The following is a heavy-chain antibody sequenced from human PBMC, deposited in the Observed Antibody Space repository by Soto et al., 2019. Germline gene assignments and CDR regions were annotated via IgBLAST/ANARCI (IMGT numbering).Heavy chain of an antibody. Sequence: GGSLRLSCAASGFTFSSYSMNWVRQAPGKGLEWISYISSSSSTIYYADSVKGRFTISRDNAKNSLYLQMNRLRAEDTAVYYCAIPAEAGPIDYWGQGTLVTVSS. D-gene: IGHD6-19*01. CDR1: GFTFSSYS. CDR2: ISSSSSTI. J-gene: IGHJ4*02. V-gene: IGHV3-48*01. CDR3: AIPAEAGPIDY.